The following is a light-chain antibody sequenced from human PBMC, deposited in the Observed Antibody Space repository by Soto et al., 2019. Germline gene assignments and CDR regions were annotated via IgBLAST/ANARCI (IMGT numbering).Light chain of an antibody. CDR2: EVT. V-gene: IGLV2-8*01. CDR1: SSDVGAYNY. J-gene: IGLJ3*02. CDR3: SSFASSNTCV. Sequence: QSALTQPPSASGSPGQSVTISCTGTSSDVGAYNYVSWYQQHAGKAPKLVIYEVTNRPSGVPARFSGSKSANPASLTVSGLQAEDEADYYCSSFASSNTCVFGGGTKLTVL.